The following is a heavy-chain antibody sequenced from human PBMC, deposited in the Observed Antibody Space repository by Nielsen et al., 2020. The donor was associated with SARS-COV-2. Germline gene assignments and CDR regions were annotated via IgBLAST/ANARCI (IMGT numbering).Heavy chain of an antibody. CDR2: ITSSSSYI. D-gene: IGHD3-10*01. J-gene: IGHJ4*02. CDR1: GLTFSSYS. Sequence: GGSLRLSCAASGLTFSSYSMNWVRQAPGKGLEWVSSITSSSSYIYYADSLKGRFTISRDNARNSLYLQMNSLRAEDTAVYYCARERGSGSRPQYYFDYWGQGTLVTVSS. V-gene: IGHV3-21*01. CDR3: ARERGSGSRPQYYFDY.